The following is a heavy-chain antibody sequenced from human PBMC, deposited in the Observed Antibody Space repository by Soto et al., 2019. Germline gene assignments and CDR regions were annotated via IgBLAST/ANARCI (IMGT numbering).Heavy chain of an antibody. CDR1: GYTFTSYY. CDR2: INPSGGST. J-gene: IGHJ6*02. V-gene: IGHV1-46*01. CDR3: ARDRIVRVMVRGIISVYYYGMDV. Sequence: ASVNVSCKASGYTFTSYYIHWVLQAPGQGLEWMGIINPSGGSTSYAQKFQGRVTMTRDTSTSTVYMELSSLRSEDTAVYYCARDRIVRVMVRGIISVYYYGMDVWGQGTTVTVSS. D-gene: IGHD3-10*01.